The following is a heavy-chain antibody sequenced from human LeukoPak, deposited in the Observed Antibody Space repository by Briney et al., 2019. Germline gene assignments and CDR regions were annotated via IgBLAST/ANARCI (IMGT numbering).Heavy chain of an antibody. D-gene: IGHD6-13*01. CDR2: IYSGGST. Sequence: GGSLRLSCAASGFTVSSNYMSWVRQAPGKGLEWVSVIYSGGSTYYADSVKGRFTISRDNSKNTLFLQMNSLRTEDTAVYYCARAQSAAGIYYYYMDVWGKGTTVTISS. CDR1: GFTVSSNY. J-gene: IGHJ6*03. CDR3: ARAQSAAGIYYYYMDV. V-gene: IGHV3-53*01.